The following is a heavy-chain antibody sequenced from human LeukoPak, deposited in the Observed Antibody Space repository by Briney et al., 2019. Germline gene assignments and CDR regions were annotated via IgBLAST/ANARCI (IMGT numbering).Heavy chain of an antibody. CDR1: GCTFTGYY. CDR3: ARNPSTYNWFDP. Sequence: ASVKVSCKASGCTFTGYYMHWVRQAPGQGLEWMGIINPSGGSTSYAQKFQGRVTMTRDMSTSTVYMELSSLRSEDTAVYYCARNPSTYNWFDPWGQGTLVTVSS. J-gene: IGHJ5*02. CDR2: INPSGGST. V-gene: IGHV1-46*01. D-gene: IGHD3-3*02.